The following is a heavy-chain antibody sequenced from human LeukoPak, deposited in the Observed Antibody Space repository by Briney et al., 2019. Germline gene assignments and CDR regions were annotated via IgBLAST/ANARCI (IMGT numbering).Heavy chain of an antibody. CDR1: GYTFTSYY. CDR3: ARDVGSSWSTNWFDP. CDR2: INPSGGST. Sequence: ASVKVSCKASGYTFTSYYMHWVRQAPGQGLEWVGIINPSGGSTSYAQKFQGRVTMTRDTSTSTVYMELSSLRSEDTAVYYCARDVGSSWSTNWFDPWGQGTLVTVSS. J-gene: IGHJ5*02. D-gene: IGHD6-13*01. V-gene: IGHV1-46*01.